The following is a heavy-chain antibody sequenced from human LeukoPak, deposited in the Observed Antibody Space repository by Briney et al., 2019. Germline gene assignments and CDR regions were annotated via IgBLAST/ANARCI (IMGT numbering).Heavy chain of an antibody. CDR1: GFTFSSLW. V-gene: IGHV3-7*04. CDR3: VGGFGWLPDY. Sequence: GGSLRLSCAASGFTFSSLWMNWVRQAPGKGLEWVAIIKKDGSEKYYVDSAKGRFTISRDNAKNSLYLQMNSLRAEDTGVYYCVGGFGWLPDYWGQGTLVIVSS. CDR2: IKKDGSEK. J-gene: IGHJ4*02. D-gene: IGHD5-12*01.